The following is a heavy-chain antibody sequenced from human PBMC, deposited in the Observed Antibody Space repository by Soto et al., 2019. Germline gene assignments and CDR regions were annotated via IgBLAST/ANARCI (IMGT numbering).Heavy chain of an antibody. CDR2: ISYDGSNK. J-gene: IGHJ5*02. CDR3: AREEVVAAKFDP. Sequence: QVQLVESGGGVVQPGRSLRLSCAASGFTFSSYAMHWVRQAPGKVLEWVAVISYDGSNKYYADSVKGRFTISRDNSKNTLYLQMNSLRAEDTAVYYCAREEVVAAKFDPWGQGTLVTVSS. D-gene: IGHD2-15*01. CDR1: GFTFSSYA. V-gene: IGHV3-30-3*01.